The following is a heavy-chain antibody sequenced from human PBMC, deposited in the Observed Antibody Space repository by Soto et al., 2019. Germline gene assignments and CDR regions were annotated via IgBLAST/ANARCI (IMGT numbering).Heavy chain of an antibody. J-gene: IGHJ4*02. CDR3: AKDQASGQGFFDS. CDR1: GFSLNIYG. V-gene: IGHV3-30*18. Sequence: GRLRLPWAVAGFSLNIYGMVWVRQAPDKGLEWVALISYDGSNQYYADSVKGRFTISRDNSKNTLFLQMNSLRADDTAVYYCAKDQASGQGFFDSWGRGTLVPVSS. CDR2: ISYDGSNQ.